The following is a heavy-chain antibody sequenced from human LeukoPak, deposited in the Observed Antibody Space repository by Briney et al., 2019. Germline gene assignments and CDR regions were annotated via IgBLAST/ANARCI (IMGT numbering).Heavy chain of an antibody. CDR2: ISGSGGST. Sequence: PGGALRLSCAASGFTFSSYAMSCVRQAPGKGLEWVSAISGSGGSTYYADSVKGRFTISRDNSKNTLYLQMNSLRAEDTAVYYCARLPMATINYMEVWGKGTTVTVSS. J-gene: IGHJ6*03. CDR3: ARLPMATINYMEV. V-gene: IGHV3-23*01. D-gene: IGHD5-12*01. CDR1: GFTFSSYA.